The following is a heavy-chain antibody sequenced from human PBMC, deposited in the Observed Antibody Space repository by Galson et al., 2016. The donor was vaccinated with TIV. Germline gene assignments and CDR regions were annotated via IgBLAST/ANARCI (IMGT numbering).Heavy chain of an antibody. CDR2: IYSGGST. CDR1: GFNVSNNY. V-gene: IGHV4-4*07. CDR3: ARGVWFGGDYFDC. D-gene: IGHD3-10*01. Sequence: LRLSCAASGFNVSNNYMTWVRQAPGKGLEWIGRIYSGGSTNYNPSLKSRVTMSVDTSKSQLSLKMSSVAAADTAVYYCARGVWFGGDYFDCWGQGTLVTVSS. J-gene: IGHJ4*02.